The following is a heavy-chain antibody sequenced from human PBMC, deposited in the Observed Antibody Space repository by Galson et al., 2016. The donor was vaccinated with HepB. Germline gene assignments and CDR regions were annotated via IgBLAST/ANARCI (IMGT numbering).Heavy chain of an antibody. CDR2: IPYIEADK. CDR3: AKDLFGSGSFLDY. CDR1: GFVFSTYA. J-gene: IGHJ4*02. Sequence: SLRLSCAASGFVFSTYAMHWVRQAPGKGLEWVAFIPYIEADKDYADSVKGRFTISRDNSKNTLYLQMTSLRPEDPAVYYCAKDLFGSGSFLDYWGQGTLVIVSS. D-gene: IGHD1-26*01. V-gene: IGHV3-30*18.